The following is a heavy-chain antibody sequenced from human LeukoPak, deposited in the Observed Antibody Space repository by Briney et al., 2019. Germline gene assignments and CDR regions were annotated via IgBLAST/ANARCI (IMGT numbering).Heavy chain of an antibody. CDR2: IIPILGIA. Sequence: ASVKVSCKASGYTFTSYGISWVRQAPGQGLEWMGRIIPILGIANYAQKFQGRVTITADKSTSTAYMELSSLRSEDTAVYYCAREWGVLINWFDPWGQGTLVTVSS. D-gene: IGHD3-16*01. CDR1: GYTFTSYG. CDR3: AREWGVLINWFDP. V-gene: IGHV1-69*04. J-gene: IGHJ5*02.